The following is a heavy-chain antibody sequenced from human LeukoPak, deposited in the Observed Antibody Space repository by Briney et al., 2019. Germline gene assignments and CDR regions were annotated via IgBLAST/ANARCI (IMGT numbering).Heavy chain of an antibody. CDR3: ARDRVYYYDSSGLDY. CDR1: GFTLSSYA. CDR2: ISGSGGST. Sequence: GGSLRLSCAASGFTLSSYAMSWVRQAPGKGLEWVSAISGSGGSTYYADSVKGRFTISRDNSKNTLYLQMNSLRAEDTAVYYCARDRVYYYDSSGLDYWGQGTLVTVSS. J-gene: IGHJ4*02. D-gene: IGHD3-22*01. V-gene: IGHV3-23*01.